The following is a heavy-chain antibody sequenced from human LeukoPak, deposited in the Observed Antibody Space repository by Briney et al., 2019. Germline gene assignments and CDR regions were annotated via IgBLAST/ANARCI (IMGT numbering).Heavy chain of an antibody. CDR2: IYYSGST. CDR3: ARVGTTGTTGYYYYMDV. D-gene: IGHD1-1*01. Sequence: SETLSLTCTVSGGSISSYYWSWIRQPPGKGLEWIGYIYYSGSTNYNPSLKSRVTISVDTSKNQFSLKLSSVTAADTAVYYCARVGTTGTTGYYYYMDVWGKGTTVTVSS. CDR1: GGSISSYY. J-gene: IGHJ6*03. V-gene: IGHV4-59*01.